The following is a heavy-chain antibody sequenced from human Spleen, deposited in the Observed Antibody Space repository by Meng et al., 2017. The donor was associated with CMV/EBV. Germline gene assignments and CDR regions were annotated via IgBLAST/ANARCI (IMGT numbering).Heavy chain of an antibody. CDR1: GGSFSGYY. D-gene: IGHD4-23*01. V-gene: IGHV4-59*01. CDR2: IFYSGIT. J-gene: IGHJ4*02. Sequence: SETLSLTCAVYGGSFSGYYWSWIRQPPGKGLEWIGYIFYSGITNYSPSLKSRVTISLGTSERQFSLRLSSVTAADTAVYYCARGTTVGGYSDSWGQGMLVTVSS. CDR3: ARGTTVGGYSDS.